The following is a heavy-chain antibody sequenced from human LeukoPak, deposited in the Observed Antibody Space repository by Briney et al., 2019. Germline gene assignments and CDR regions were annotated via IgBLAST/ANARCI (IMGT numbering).Heavy chain of an antibody. D-gene: IGHD3-22*01. CDR2: IWYDGSNK. Sequence: GRSLRLSCAASGFTFSSYGMHWVRQAPGKGLEWVAVIWYDGSNKYYADSVKGRFTISRDNSKNTLYLQMNSLRAEDTAVYYCARDRDYYDSSGALDYWGQGTLVTVSS. CDR3: ARDRDYYDSSGALDY. V-gene: IGHV3-33*01. CDR1: GFTFSSYG. J-gene: IGHJ4*02.